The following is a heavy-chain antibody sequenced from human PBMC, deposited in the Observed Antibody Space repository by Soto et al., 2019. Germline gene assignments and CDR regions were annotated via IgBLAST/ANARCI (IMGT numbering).Heavy chain of an antibody. CDR1: GYSFTSYW. CDR2: IYPGDSDT. J-gene: IGHJ5*02. CDR3: ARLPLYCGGACYLRLRNWFDP. D-gene: IGHD2-21*02. Sequence: PGESLKISCKGSGYSFTSYWIGWVRQMPGKGLEWMGVIYPGDSDTRYSPSFQGQVTISADKSISTAYLQWSSLKAPDTAMYYCARLPLYCGGACYLRLRNWFDPWGQEALVTVSS. V-gene: IGHV5-51*01.